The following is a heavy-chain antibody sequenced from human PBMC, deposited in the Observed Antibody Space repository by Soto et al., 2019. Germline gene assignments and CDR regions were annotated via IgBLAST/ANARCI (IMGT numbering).Heavy chain of an antibody. CDR2: ITDSGGDA. J-gene: IGHJ6*02. V-gene: IGHV3-23*01. CDR3: AKGELTLSYYYGMDV. Sequence: PGGSLRLSCVASGITFGSRAMSWVRQAPGEGLEWVSTITDSGGDAKYADSVRGRFTISRNNSKNTLYLQMGSLRAEDSAVYYCAKGELTLSYYYGMDVWGQGTTVTVSS. D-gene: IGHD1-26*01. CDR1: GITFGSRA.